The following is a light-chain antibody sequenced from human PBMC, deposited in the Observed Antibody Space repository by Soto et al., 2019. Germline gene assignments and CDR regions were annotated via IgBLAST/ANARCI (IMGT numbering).Light chain of an antibody. Sequence: QSVLTQPSSASGTPGQRVSISCSGSSSNIGGNPVNWFQQLPGTAPKLLIYSKNQRPSGVPDRFSGSKSGTSASLAISGLQSDDEADYYRASWDDSLDGYVFGTGTKVTVL. J-gene: IGLJ1*01. V-gene: IGLV1-44*01. CDR1: SSNIGGNP. CDR2: SKN. CDR3: ASWDDSLDGYV.